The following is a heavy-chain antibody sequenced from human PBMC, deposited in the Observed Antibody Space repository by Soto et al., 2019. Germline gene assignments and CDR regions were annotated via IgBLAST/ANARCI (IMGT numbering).Heavy chain of an antibody. J-gene: IGHJ4*02. V-gene: IGHV1-69*13. CDR2: IVPIYRTA. CDR1: GGTFSSYR. CDR3: ARDSGAKLSSS. D-gene: IGHD6-13*01. Sequence: GASVKVSCKAPGGTFSSYRINWVRQAPGQGLEWVGGIVPIYRTADYAQKFQGRVTITADESARTAYLEVRSLKSQDTAVYYCARDSGAKLSSSWGQGTLVTAPQ.